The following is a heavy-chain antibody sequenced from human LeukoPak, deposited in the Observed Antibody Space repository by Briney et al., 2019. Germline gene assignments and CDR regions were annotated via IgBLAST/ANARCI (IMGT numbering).Heavy chain of an antibody. CDR2: ISAYNGNT. CDR1: GYTFTSYG. Sequence: ASVMVLCKASGYTFTSYGISWVRQAPGQGLEWMGWISAYNGNTNYAQKLQGRVTMTTDTSTSTAYMELRSLRSDDTAVYYCARGYCSGGSCYSVGNFQHWGQGTLVTVSS. V-gene: IGHV1-18*01. D-gene: IGHD2-15*01. CDR3: ARGYCSGGSCYSVGNFQH. J-gene: IGHJ1*01.